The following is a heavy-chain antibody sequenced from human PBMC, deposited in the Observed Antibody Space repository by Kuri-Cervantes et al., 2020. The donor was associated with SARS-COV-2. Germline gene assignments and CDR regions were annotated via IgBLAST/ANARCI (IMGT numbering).Heavy chain of an antibody. D-gene: IGHD1-26*01. CDR2: INPSGGST. J-gene: IGHJ5*02. V-gene: IGHV1-46*01. CDR3: ATGDLLHP. CDR1: GYTFASYY. Sequence: ASVKVSCKASGYTFASYYMHWVRQAPGQGLEWMGIINPSGGSTSYAQKFQGRLSMTEDTSADTAYMELSSLRSEDTAVYYCATGDLLHPWGQGTLVTVSS.